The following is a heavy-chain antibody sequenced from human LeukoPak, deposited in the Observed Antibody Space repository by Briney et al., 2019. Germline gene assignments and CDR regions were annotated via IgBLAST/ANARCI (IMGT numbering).Heavy chain of an antibody. CDR3: ARKGIQRYYGMDV. V-gene: IGHV5-51*01. J-gene: IGHJ6*02. Sequence: GESLKISCKGSGYSFTNYWIGWVRQMPGKGLEWMGIIYPGDSDSRYSPSFQGHVTISADKSISTAYLQWSSLKASDTAMYYCARKGIQRYYGMDVWGQGTTVTVSS. CDR2: IYPGDSDS. CDR1: GYSFTNYW. D-gene: IGHD5-18*01.